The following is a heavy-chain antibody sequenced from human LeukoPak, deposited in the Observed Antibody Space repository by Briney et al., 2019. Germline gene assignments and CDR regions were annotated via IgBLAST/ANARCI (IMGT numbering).Heavy chain of an antibody. CDR2: INPNSGGT. Sequence: ASVKVSCKASGYTFTGYYMHWVRQAPGQGLEWMGWINPNSGGTNYAQKFQGRVTMTRDTSISTAYMELSRLRSGDTAVYYCARGSSAPFYDSSGYEGLGAFDIWGQGTMVTVSS. V-gene: IGHV1-2*02. CDR3: ARGSSAPFYDSSGYEGLGAFDI. CDR1: GYTFTGYY. J-gene: IGHJ3*02. D-gene: IGHD3-22*01.